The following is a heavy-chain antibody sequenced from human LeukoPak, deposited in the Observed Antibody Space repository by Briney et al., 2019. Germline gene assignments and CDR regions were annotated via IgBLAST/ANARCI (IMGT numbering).Heavy chain of an antibody. CDR2: IYTSGST. CDR3: ARVPALWSGYYLDY. V-gene: IGHV4-61*02. CDR1: GGSISSGSYY. Sequence: PSQALSLTCTVSGGSISSGSYYWSSIRQPAGKGLEWIGRIYTSGSTNYNPSLTSRVTISVDTSRNQSSLKLSSVTAADAAVYYCARVPALWSGYYLDYWGQGTLVTVSS. J-gene: IGHJ4*02. D-gene: IGHD3-3*01.